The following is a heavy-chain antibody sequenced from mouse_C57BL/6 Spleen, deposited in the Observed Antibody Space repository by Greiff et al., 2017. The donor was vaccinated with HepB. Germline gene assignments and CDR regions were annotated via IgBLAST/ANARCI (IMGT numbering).Heavy chain of an antibody. CDR1: GYTFTSYW. CDR2: IDPSDSET. CDR3: ARPDYDVNYFDY. Sequence: QVQLQQSGAELVRPGSSVKLSCKASGYTFTSYWMHWVKQRPIQGLEWIGNIDPSDSETHYNQKFKDKATLTVDKSSSTAYMQLSSLTSEDSAVYYCARPDYDVNYFDYWGQGTTLTVSS. J-gene: IGHJ2*01. V-gene: IGHV1-52*01. D-gene: IGHD2-4*01.